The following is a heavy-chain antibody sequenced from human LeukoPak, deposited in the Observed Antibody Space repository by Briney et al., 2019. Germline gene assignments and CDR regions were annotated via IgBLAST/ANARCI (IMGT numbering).Heavy chain of an antibody. CDR3: ARGYYYDSSGFPHFYGMDV. J-gene: IGHJ6*02. CDR2: ISSSSSYI. V-gene: IGHV3-21*01. Sequence: GGSLRLSCAASGFMFSSYGLNWVRQAPGKGLEWVSSISSSSSYIYYSDSVKGRFTISRDNAKNSLCLQMNSLRAEDTAVYYCARGYYYDSSGFPHFYGMDVWGQGTTVTVSS. CDR1: GFMFSSYG. D-gene: IGHD3-22*01.